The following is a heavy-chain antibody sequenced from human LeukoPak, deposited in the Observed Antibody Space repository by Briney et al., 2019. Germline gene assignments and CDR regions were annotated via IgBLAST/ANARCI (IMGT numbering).Heavy chain of an antibody. CDR3: AKAGHSYDVRAWFDP. D-gene: IGHD5-12*01. Sequence: PGGSLRLSCAASGLSFSDHYMDWVRQAPGKGLEWVSSISGAGDNSYYADSVRGRFTISRDNFKNTLYLQMNSLRAEDTALYYCAKAGHSYDVRAWFDPWGQGTLVTVSS. CDR2: ISGAGDNS. J-gene: IGHJ5*02. V-gene: IGHV3-23*01. CDR1: GLSFSDHY.